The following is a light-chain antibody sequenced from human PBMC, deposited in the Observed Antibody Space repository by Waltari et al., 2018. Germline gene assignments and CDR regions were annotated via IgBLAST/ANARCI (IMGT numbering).Light chain of an antibody. V-gene: IGLV4-69*01. CDR3: QTGGHGTWV. Sequence: QLVLTQSPSVSASLGASVKLTCTLSRGHSSTVIAWHQQQPGKGPRYLMNVNNDGSHSKGDEIPDRFSGSSSGAERYLTISSLQSDDEADYYCQTGGHGTWVFGGGTKLTVL. CDR2: VNNDGSH. J-gene: IGLJ3*02. CDR1: RGHSSTV.